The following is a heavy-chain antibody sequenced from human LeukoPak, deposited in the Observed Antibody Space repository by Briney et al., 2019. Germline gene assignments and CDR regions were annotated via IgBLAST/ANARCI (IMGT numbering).Heavy chain of an antibody. J-gene: IGHJ4*02. D-gene: IGHD1-7*01. CDR1: GFTFSSYS. Sequence: PGGSLRLSCAASGFTFSSYSMNWVRQAPGKGLEWVSSISGTSTYIYYADSVKGRFTISRDNSKNTLYLQMNSLRAEDTAVYYCAKDRWDKWNYDFDYWGQGTLVTVSS. V-gene: IGHV3-21*04. CDR2: ISGTSTYI. CDR3: AKDRWDKWNYDFDY.